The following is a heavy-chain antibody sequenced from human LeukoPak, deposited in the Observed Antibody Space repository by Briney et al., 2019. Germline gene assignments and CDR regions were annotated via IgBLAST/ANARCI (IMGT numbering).Heavy chain of an antibody. CDR1: GFTFSSYS. CDR2: ISRTSTYI. Sequence: GGSLRLSCAASGFTFSSYSFNWVRQAPGRGLEWVSSISRTSTYIYYADLVKGRFTISRDNAENSMHLQLNSLTAEDTAVHYGTRPGPTVDSDYWGQGTLVTVSS. D-gene: IGHD4-23*01. V-gene: IGHV3-21*01. CDR3: TRPGPTVDSDY. J-gene: IGHJ4*02.